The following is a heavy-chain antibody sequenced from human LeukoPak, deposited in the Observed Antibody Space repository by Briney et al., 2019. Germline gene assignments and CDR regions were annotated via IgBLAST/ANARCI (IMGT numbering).Heavy chain of an antibody. V-gene: IGHV1-46*01. CDR1: GYTFTSYY. J-gene: IGHJ4*02. Sequence: ASVKVSCKASGYTFTSYYMHWVRQAPGQGLEWMGIINPSGGSTSYAQKFQGRVTMTRDTSTSTVYMELSSLRSEDTAVYYCEVEMATITGGYWGQGTLVTVSS. CDR2: INPSGGST. D-gene: IGHD5-24*01. CDR3: EVEMATITGGY.